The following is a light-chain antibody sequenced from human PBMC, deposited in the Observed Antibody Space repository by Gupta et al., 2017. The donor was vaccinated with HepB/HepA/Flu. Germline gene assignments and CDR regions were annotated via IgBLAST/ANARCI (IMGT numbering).Light chain of an antibody. V-gene: IGLV3-1*01. CDR2: QDR. Sequence: SYELTQPPSVSVSPGQTASITCSGDKLGDKYACWYQQKPGQSPVLVIYQDRKRPSGIPVRFSGSNSGNTATLTISGTQARDEADYYCQAWDSSTAVFGGGTKLTVL. J-gene: IGLJ2*01. CDR1: KLGDKY. CDR3: QAWDSSTAV.